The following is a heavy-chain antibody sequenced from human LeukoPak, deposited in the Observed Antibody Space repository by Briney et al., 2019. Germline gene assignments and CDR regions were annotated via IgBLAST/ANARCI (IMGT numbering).Heavy chain of an antibody. Sequence: GGYLRLSCAASGFTFSSYGMHWVRQAPGKGLEWVAVIWYDGSNKYYADSVKVRFTISRDNSKNTLYLQMNSLRAEDTAVYYCAKDHGDIVVVPAATAPDYWGQGTLVTVSS. D-gene: IGHD2-2*01. CDR2: IWYDGSNK. CDR1: GFTFSSYG. V-gene: IGHV3-33*06. J-gene: IGHJ4*02. CDR3: AKDHGDIVVVPAATAPDY.